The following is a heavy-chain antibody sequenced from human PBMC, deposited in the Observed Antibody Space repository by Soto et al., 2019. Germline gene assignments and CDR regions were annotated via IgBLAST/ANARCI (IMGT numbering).Heavy chain of an antibody. D-gene: IGHD1-26*01. V-gene: IGHV2-70*04. CDR3: AREGNSGSYLGGAFDI. Sequence: SGPTLVNPTQTLTLTCTFSGFSLSTSGMRVSFIRQPPEKALEWLARIDWDDDKFYSTSLKTRLTISKDTSKNQVVLTMTNMDPVDTATYYCAREGNSGSYLGGAFDIWGQGTMVTVSS. CDR1: GFSLSTSGMR. CDR2: IDWDDDK. J-gene: IGHJ3*02.